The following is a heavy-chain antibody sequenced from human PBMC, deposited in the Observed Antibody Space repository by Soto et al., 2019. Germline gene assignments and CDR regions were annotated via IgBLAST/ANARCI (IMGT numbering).Heavy chain of an antibody. J-gene: IGHJ4*02. Sequence: SETLSLTCTVSGGSISSYYWSWIRQPPGKGLEWIGYIYYSGSTNYNPSFKSRVTISVDTSKNQFSLKLSSVTAADTAVYYCARRYSSGFDYWGQGTLVTVSS. CDR1: GGSISSYY. CDR3: ARRYSSGFDY. D-gene: IGHD6-19*01. CDR2: IYYSGST. V-gene: IGHV4-59*01.